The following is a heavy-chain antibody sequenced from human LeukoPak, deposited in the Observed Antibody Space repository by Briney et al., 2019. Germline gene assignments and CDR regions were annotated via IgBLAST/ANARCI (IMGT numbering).Heavy chain of an antibody. J-gene: IGHJ2*01. CDR2: IYHSGST. V-gene: IGHV4-4*02. CDR3: AGGSYYYDQCFDL. Sequence: SETLSLTCAVSGGSISSSNWWSWVRQPPGKGLEWIGEIYHSGSTNYNPSLKSRVTISVDKSKNQFSLKLSSVTAADTAVYYCAGGSYYYDQCFDLWGRGTLVTVSS. D-gene: IGHD3-22*01. CDR1: GGSISSSNW.